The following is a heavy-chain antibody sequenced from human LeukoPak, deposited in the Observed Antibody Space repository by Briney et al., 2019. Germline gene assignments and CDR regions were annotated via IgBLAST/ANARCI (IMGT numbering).Heavy chain of an antibody. V-gene: IGHV4-39*07. CDR1: GGSVSSTHY. Sequence: SETLSLTCTVSGGSVSSTHYWGWIRQPPGKGLEWNGSIYYGGSTYYNASLGSRVTTSVDTSKNQFSLKLSSVTAADTAVYYCAKSTYYYDTFVNAFDLWGQGTVVTVSS. D-gene: IGHD3-22*01. J-gene: IGHJ3*01. CDR2: IYYGGST. CDR3: AKSTYYYDTFVNAFDL.